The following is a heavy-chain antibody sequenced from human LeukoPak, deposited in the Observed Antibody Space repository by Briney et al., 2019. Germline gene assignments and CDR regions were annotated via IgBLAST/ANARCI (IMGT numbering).Heavy chain of an antibody. CDR1: GFTFSSYG. D-gene: IGHD6-13*01. J-gene: IGHJ4*02. V-gene: IGHV3-30*18. Sequence: GGSLRLSCAASGFTFSSYGMHWVRQAPGKGLEWVAVISYDGSNKYYADSVKGRFTISRDNSKNTLYLQMNSLRAEDTAVYYCAKTGIAAGYYSDYWGQGTLVTVSS. CDR2: ISYDGSNK. CDR3: AKTGIAAGYYSDY.